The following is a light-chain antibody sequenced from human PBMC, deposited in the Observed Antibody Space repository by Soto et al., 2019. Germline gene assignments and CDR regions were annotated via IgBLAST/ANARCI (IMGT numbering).Light chain of an antibody. CDR2: DAS. CDR3: QLRTVWDTGFC. CDR1: QSISSS. Sequence: EVVLTKSPATRSLSPQERATLSSRASQSISSSLAWCQQKPGQAPRLLIYDASNRATGIPSRFSGSRSGTHVTLTMSSLEPEDFAGYYGQLRTVWDTGFCFGAGT. V-gene: IGKV3-11*01. J-gene: IGKJ3*01.